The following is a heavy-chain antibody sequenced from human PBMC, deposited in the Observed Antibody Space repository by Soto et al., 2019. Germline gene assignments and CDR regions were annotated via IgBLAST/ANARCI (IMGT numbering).Heavy chain of an antibody. CDR2: ISSSGSTI. Sequence: SVKVSCAASGFTFSSYEMNWVRQAPGKGLEWVSYISSSGSTIYYADSVKGRFTISRDNAKNSLYLQMNSLRAEDTAVSYCSRTDYYDSSGYYYSWFDPWGQGTLVTVSS. D-gene: IGHD3-22*01. J-gene: IGHJ5*02. V-gene: IGHV3-48*03. CDR3: SRTDYYDSSGYYYSWFDP. CDR1: GFTFSSYE.